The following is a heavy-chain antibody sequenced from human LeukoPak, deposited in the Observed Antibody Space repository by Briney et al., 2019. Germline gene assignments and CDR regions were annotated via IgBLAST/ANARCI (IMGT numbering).Heavy chain of an antibody. CDR3: AREVVLSTSAWFEY. Sequence: GGSLRLSCAASGFTFSSYWMSWVRQAPGRGLEWVANIKEDGTEKYYQDSVKGRFTISRDNAKNSLYLQMNSLRAEDTAVYYCAREVVLSTSAWFEYWGQGTLVTVSS. CDR2: IKEDGTEK. D-gene: IGHD3-22*01. J-gene: IGHJ4*02. CDR1: GFTFSSYW. V-gene: IGHV3-7*01.